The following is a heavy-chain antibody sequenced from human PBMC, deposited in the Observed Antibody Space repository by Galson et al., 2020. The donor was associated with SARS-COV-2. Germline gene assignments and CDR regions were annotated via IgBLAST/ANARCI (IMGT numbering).Heavy chain of an antibody. CDR3: ARDMHCPGGVCRCYGLDV. D-gene: IGHD2-8*02. J-gene: IGHJ6*02. Sequence: PGGSLRLSCTASGFIFSDYYMNWVRQAPGKGLEWVSSISTNSSYKYYADSVKGRLTVSRDNAKRSLFLQLNSLRVEDTAVYYCARDMHCPGGVCRCYGLDVWGQGTTVTVSS. CDR2: ISTNSSYK. V-gene: IGHV3-21*01. CDR1: GFIFSDYY.